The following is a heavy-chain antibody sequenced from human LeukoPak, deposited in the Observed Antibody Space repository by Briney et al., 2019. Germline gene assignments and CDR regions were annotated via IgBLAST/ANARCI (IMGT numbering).Heavy chain of an antibody. Sequence: SETLSLTCIVSGGSISSTSYYWGWIRQPPGKGLQWIGTVYYNGATQYNPSLKSRVTISVDTYKNQFSLKLTSVTAADTAVYYCAREDRVGATTGSDHWGQGTLVTVSS. V-gene: IGHV4-39*01. D-gene: IGHD1-26*01. CDR1: GGSISSTSYY. J-gene: IGHJ4*02. CDR2: VYYNGAT. CDR3: AREDRVGATTGSDH.